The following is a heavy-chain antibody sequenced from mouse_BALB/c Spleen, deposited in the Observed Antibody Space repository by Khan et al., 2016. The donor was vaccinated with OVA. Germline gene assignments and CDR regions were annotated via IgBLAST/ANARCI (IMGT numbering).Heavy chain of an antibody. J-gene: IGHJ4*01. D-gene: IGHD1-1*01. V-gene: IGHV1S41*01. Sequence: DLVEPGASVKLSCKASGYTFTSYWINWIKERPGQGLEWIGQIGPGSGSAYYNELFKGKATLTEDTSSSTVYIQLSSLSSEDSAVYCCARSNYYGRGLYAMDYWGQGTSVTVSS. CDR1: GYTFTSYW. CDR2: IGPGSGSA. CDR3: ARSNYYGRGLYAMDY.